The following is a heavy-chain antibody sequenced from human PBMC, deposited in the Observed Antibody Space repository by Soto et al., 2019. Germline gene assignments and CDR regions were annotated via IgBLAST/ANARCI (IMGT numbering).Heavy chain of an antibody. CDR2: IYYSGST. Sequence: PSETLSLTCTVSGGSISSYYWSWIRQPPGKGLEWIGYIYYSGSTNYNPSLKSRVTISVDTSKNQFSLKLSSVTAADTAVYYCARQRVSMVRGVIIVIDYMDVWGKGTTVTVSS. CDR3: ARQRVSMVRGVIIVIDYMDV. CDR1: GGSISSYY. V-gene: IGHV4-59*08. J-gene: IGHJ6*03. D-gene: IGHD3-10*01.